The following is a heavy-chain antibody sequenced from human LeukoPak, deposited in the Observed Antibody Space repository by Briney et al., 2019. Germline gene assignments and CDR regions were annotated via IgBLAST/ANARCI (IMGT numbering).Heavy chain of an antibody. D-gene: IGHD3-22*01. CDR1: GGSISSYY. Sequence: PSETLSLTCTVSGGSISSYYWSWIRQPPGKGLEWIGYIYYSGSTNYNPSLKSRVTISVDTSKNQFSLKLSSVTAADTAVYYCARHWYYYDSSGYYSLSYYFDYWGQGTLVTVSP. CDR2: IYYSGST. V-gene: IGHV4-59*08. CDR3: ARHWYYYDSSGYYSLSYYFDY. J-gene: IGHJ4*02.